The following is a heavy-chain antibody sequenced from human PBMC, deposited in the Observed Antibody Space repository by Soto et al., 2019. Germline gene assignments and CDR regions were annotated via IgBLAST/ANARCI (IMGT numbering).Heavy chain of an antibody. CDR3: ARDRHVLRFLELSKGAHYYYGTDV. Sequence: ASVKVSCKASGYTFTSYYMHWVRQAPGQGLEWMGIINPSGGSTSYAQKFQGRVTMTRDTSTSTVYMELSSLRSEDTAVYYCARDRHVLRFLELSKGAHYYYGTDVWGQGTTVTVSS. CDR2: INPSGGST. CDR1: GYTFTSYY. J-gene: IGHJ6*02. V-gene: IGHV1-46*01. D-gene: IGHD3-3*01.